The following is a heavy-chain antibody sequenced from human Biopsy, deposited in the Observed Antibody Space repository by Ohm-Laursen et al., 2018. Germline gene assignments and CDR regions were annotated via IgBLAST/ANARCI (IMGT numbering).Heavy chain of an antibody. CDR3: AREIGYGDSDYYYFGMDV. CDR2: ITSSSGYI. CDR1: GFIFSTYT. Sequence: GSLRLSCAASGFIFSTYTMNWVRQAPGKGLEWVSSITSSSGYIYYADSMKGRFTISRDNAKNSLYLQMNSLRADDTAVYYCAREIGYGDSDYYYFGMDVWGQGTTVTVSS. J-gene: IGHJ6*02. V-gene: IGHV3-21*01. D-gene: IGHD4-17*01.